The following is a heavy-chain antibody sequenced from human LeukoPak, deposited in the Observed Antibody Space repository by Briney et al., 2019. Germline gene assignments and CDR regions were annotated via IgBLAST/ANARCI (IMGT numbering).Heavy chain of an antibody. V-gene: IGHV3-64D*06. Sequence: GGSLRLSCSASGXTFSRYAMHWVRQAPGKGLESVSAISSNGGSTYYADSVKGRFTISRDNSRNTLHLQMSSLRVEDTAVYYCVKDSSSGSYFDYWGQGTLVTVSS. CDR3: VKDSSSGSYFDY. D-gene: IGHD3-10*01. CDR1: GXTFSRYA. CDR2: ISSNGGST. J-gene: IGHJ4*02.